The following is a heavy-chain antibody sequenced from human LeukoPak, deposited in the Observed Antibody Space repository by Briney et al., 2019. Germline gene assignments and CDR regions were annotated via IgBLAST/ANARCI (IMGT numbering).Heavy chain of an antibody. V-gene: IGHV3-23*01. CDR1: GFTFSSYA. CDR2: ISGSGGST. CDR3: AKGIGSGILSNWFDP. J-gene: IGHJ5*02. D-gene: IGHD2/OR15-2a*01. Sequence: GGSLRLSCAASGFTFSSYAMSWVRQAPGKGLEWVLAISGSGGSTYYADSVKGRFTISRDNSKNTLYLQMNSLRAEDTAVYYCAKGIGSGILSNWFDPWGQGTLVTVSS.